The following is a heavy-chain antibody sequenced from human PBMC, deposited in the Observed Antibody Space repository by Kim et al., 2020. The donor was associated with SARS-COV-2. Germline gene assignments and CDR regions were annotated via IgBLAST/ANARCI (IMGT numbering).Heavy chain of an antibody. CDR2: ISSSGSTI. CDR3: ARVPLFNWGPPGEYYYYGMDV. J-gene: IGHJ6*02. CDR1: GFTFSDYY. Sequence: GGSLRLSCAASGFTFSDYYMSWIRQAPGKGLEWVSYISSSGSTIYYADSVKGRFTISRDNAKNSLYLQMNSLRAEDTAVYYCARVPLFNWGPPGEYYYYGMDVWGQGTTVTVSS. D-gene: IGHD7-27*01. V-gene: IGHV3-11*01.